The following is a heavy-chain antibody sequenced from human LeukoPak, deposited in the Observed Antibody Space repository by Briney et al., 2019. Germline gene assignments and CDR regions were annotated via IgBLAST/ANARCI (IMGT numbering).Heavy chain of an antibody. CDR2: ISAYNGNT. J-gene: IGHJ4*02. CDR1: GYTFTSYG. Sequence: ASVKVSCKASGYTFTSYGISWVRQAPGQGLEWMGWISAYNGNTNYAQKLQGRVTMTTDTSTITAYMELRSLRSDDTAVYYCARRRIGSSSYSSGWWWFDYWGQGTLVTVSS. CDR3: ARRRIGSSSYSSGWWWFDY. V-gene: IGHV1-18*01. D-gene: IGHD6-19*01.